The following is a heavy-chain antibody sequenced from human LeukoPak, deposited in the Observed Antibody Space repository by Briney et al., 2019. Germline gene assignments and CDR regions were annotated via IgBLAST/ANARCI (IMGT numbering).Heavy chain of an antibody. CDR1: GGSISSYY. J-gene: IGHJ3*02. CDR3: ARGGGPNYDSSGYYVSDAFDI. Sequence: PSETLSLTCTVSGGSISSYYWSWIRQPPGKGLEWIGYIYYSGSTNYNPSLKSRVTISVDTSKNQFSLKLSSVTAADTAVYYCARGGGPNYDSSGYYVSDAFDIWGQGTMVTVSS. CDR2: IYYSGST. V-gene: IGHV4-59*01. D-gene: IGHD3-22*01.